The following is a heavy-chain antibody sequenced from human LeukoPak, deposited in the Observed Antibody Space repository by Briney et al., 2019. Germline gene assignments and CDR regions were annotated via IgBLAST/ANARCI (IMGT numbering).Heavy chain of an antibody. J-gene: IGHJ4*02. V-gene: IGHV1-69*05. CDR2: IIPIFGTA. CDR1: GGTFSSYA. CDR3: ARGESIAVAGTGSPFTFDY. Sequence: GASVKVSCKASGGTFSSYAISWVRQAPGQGLEWMGGIIPIFGTANYAQKFQGRVTITTDESTSTAYMELSSLRSEDTAVYYCARGESIAVAGTGSPFTFDYWGQGTLVTASS. D-gene: IGHD6-19*01.